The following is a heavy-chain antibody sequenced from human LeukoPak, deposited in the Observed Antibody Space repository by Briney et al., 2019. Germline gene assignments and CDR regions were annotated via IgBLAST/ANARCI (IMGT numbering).Heavy chain of an antibody. CDR3: ARSRSGYSYDHASFEI. CDR1: GGSISTYY. J-gene: IGHJ3*02. CDR2: VDYRGST. V-gene: IGHV4-59*01. Sequence: SETLSLTCTVSGGSISTYYWSWIRQPPGKGLEWIAYVDYRGSTTYNPSLKSRVTISGDTSRNQFSLKLSSVTAADTAVYYCARSRSGYSYDHASFEIWGQGTMVTVSS. D-gene: IGHD5-18*01.